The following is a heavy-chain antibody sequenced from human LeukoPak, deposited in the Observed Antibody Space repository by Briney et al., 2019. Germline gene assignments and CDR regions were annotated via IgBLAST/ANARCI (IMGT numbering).Heavy chain of an antibody. Sequence: AASVKVSCKASGYTFTGYYMHWVRQAPGQGLERMGWINPNSGGTNYAQKFQGRVTMTRDTSISTAYMELGRLRSDDTAVYYCARTSREYCSGGSCYSRPYNWFDPWGQGTLVTVSS. D-gene: IGHD2-15*01. J-gene: IGHJ5*02. CDR1: GYTFTGYY. CDR2: INPNSGGT. V-gene: IGHV1-2*02. CDR3: ARTSREYCSGGSCYSRPYNWFDP.